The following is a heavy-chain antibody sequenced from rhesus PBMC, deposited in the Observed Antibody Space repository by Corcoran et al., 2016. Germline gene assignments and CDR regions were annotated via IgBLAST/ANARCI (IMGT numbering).Heavy chain of an antibody. Sequence: QVQLQESGPGLVKPSETLSLTCAVSGGSFSSYWWSWIRQPPGKGLEWIGEINGNSGSTNYNPSLKSRVTISKDAAKNQFSLKLSAVTAAYASVYYCASRGIVAAFDYWGQGVLVTVSS. J-gene: IGHJ4*01. CDR3: ASRGIVAAFDY. D-gene: IGHD6-25*01. V-gene: IGHV4-80*01. CDR2: INGNSGST. CDR1: GGSFSSYW.